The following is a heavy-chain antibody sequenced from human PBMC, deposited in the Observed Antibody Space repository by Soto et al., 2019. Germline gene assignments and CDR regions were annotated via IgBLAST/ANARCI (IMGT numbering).Heavy chain of an antibody. CDR2: INHSGST. CDR1: GGSFSGYY. CDR3: ARGSRIAARPGYYGMDV. Sequence: PSETRSLTCAVYGGSFSGYYWSWIRQPPGKGLEWIGEINHSGSTNYNPSLKSRVTISVDTSKNQFSLKLSSVTAADTAVYYCARGSRIAARPGYYGMDVWGQGTTVTVSS. V-gene: IGHV4-34*01. D-gene: IGHD6-6*01. J-gene: IGHJ6*02.